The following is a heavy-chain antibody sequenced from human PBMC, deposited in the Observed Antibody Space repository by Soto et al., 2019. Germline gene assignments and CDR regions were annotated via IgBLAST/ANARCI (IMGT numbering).Heavy chain of an antibody. CDR3: ARDSVVQYYYYFGMDV. CDR1: GGSISSYY. V-gene: IGHV4-59*01. CDR2: ISYSGST. Sequence: SETLSLTCTVSGGSISSYYWSWIRQPPGKGLEWIGYISYSGSTNYNPSLKSRVTISVDTSKSQFSLKLSSVTAADTAVYYCARDSVVQYYYYFGMDVWGQGTTVTVSS. D-gene: IGHD2-15*01. J-gene: IGHJ6*02.